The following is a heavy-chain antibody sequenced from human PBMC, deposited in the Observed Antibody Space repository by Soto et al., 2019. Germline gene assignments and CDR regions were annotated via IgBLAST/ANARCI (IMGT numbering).Heavy chain of an antibody. D-gene: IGHD2-15*01. J-gene: IGHJ5*02. CDR1: GYTFTRYE. Sequence: GSSVKVSCKASGYTFTRYEILWVRQATGQGLQWMGWMNPDTGNTGYAQRFQGRVTMTRNTSINTAYRELSSLTSEDTAVYYCARDLGYCSGGRCRNWFDPWGQGTLVTVSS. V-gene: IGHV1-8*01. CDR3: ARDLGYCSGGRCRNWFDP. CDR2: MNPDTGNT.